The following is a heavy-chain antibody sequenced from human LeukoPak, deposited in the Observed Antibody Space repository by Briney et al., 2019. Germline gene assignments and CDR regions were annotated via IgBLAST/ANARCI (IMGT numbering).Heavy chain of an antibody. D-gene: IGHD6-6*01. CDR1: GGAISSSSYY. V-gene: IGHV4-39*07. Sequence: SETLSLTCTVSGGAISSSSYYWGWIRQPPGKGLEWIGSIYYSGSTNYNPSLKSRVTISVDTSKNQFSLKLSSVTAADTAVYYCARTPPGQLALDYWGQGTLVTVSS. CDR3: ARTPPGQLALDY. J-gene: IGHJ4*02. CDR2: IYYSGST.